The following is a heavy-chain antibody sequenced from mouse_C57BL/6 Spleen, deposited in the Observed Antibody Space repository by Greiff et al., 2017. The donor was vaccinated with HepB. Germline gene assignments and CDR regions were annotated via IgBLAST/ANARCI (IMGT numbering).Heavy chain of an antibody. CDR2: ISDGGSYT. D-gene: IGHD1-1*01. J-gene: IGHJ2*01. V-gene: IGHV5-4*01. Sequence: EVQGVESGGGLVKPGGSLKLSCAASGFTFSSYAMSWVRQTPEKRLEWVATISDGGSYTYYPDNVKGRFTISRDNAKNNLYLQMSHPKSEDTAMYYCARENYGSSHFDYWGQGTTLTVSS. CDR3: ARENYGSSHFDY. CDR1: GFTFSSYA.